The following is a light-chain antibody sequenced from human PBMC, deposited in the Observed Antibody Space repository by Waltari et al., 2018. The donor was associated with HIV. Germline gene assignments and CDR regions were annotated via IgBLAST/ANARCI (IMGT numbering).Light chain of an antibody. CDR2: RSN. Sequence: QSVLTQPPSASGTPGQRVTISCSGSSSNIGSNYVYWYRQLPGTAPKLLSDRSNQRPSGVPDRVSGSKSGTSASLAISGLRSENEADYYCAAWDASLSVWVFGGGTKLTVL. CDR3: AAWDASLSVWV. V-gene: IGLV1-47*01. J-gene: IGLJ3*02. CDR1: SSNIGSNY.